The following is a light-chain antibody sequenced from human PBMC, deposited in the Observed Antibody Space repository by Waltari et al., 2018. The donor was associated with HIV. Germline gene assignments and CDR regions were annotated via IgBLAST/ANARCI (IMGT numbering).Light chain of an antibody. Sequence: QSVLTQPPSASGTPGQRVTIYCSGGTSNIGSNTVNWYQQLPGTAPRLLIYSNNHRPSGVPDRFSGSKSGTSASLAIEGLRSEDEATYYCATWDDSLNGVVFGGGTEVTVL. CDR3: ATWDDSLNGVV. CDR1: TSNIGSNT. J-gene: IGLJ2*01. CDR2: SNN. V-gene: IGLV1-44*01.